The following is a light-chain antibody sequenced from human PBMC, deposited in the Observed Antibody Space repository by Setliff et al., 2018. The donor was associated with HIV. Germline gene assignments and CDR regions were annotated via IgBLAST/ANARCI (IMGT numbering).Light chain of an antibody. CDR2: EVS. CDR3: SSYTATSTLYV. V-gene: IGLV2-14*01. Sequence: ALTQPASVSGSPGQSITISCTGTSSDIGGYNYVSWYQQHPGKAPKLVISEVSNRPSGLSNRSSGSKSGDTASLTISGLQTEDEADYYCSSYTATSTLYVFGTGTKVTVL. CDR1: SSDIGGYNY. J-gene: IGLJ1*01.